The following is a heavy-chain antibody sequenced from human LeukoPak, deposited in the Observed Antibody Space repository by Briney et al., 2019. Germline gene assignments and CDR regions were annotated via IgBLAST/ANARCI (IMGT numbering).Heavy chain of an antibody. D-gene: IGHD2-21*01. Sequence: GGSLRLSCAASGFTFSSYWMSWARQAPGKGLEWVSHITRSGSPIYYGDSVKGRFSMSRDNTKNSLYLQMNSLRGDDTAVYYCVQGPYFDYWGQGTLVTVSS. CDR1: GFTFSSYW. J-gene: IGHJ4*02. CDR2: ITRSGSPI. CDR3: VQGPYFDY. V-gene: IGHV3-48*01.